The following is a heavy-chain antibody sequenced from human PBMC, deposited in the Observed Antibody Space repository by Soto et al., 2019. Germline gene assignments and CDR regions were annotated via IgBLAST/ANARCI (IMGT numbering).Heavy chain of an antibody. CDR3: ARGGGYCSGGSCYFIVTYYYYGMDV. CDR1: GDSVSSNSAA. Sequence: SQTLSLTCAISGDSVSSNSAARNWIRQSPSRGLEWLGRTYYRSKWYNDYAVSVKSRITINPDTSKNQFSLQLNSVTPEDTAVYYCARGGGYCSGGSCYFIVTYYYYGMDVWGQGTTVTVSS. CDR2: TYYRSKWYN. J-gene: IGHJ6*02. D-gene: IGHD2-15*01. V-gene: IGHV6-1*01.